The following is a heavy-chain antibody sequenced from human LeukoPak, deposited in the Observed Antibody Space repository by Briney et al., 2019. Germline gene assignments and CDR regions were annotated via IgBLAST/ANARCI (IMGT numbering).Heavy chain of an antibody. CDR2: ISWDGGST. CDR3: AKDIGFLEYPGGHYMDV. Sequence: GGSLRLSCAASGFTFDDYAMHWVRQAPGKGLEWVSLISWDGGSTYYADSVKGRFTISRDNSKNSLYLQMNSLRAEDTALYYCAKDIGFLEYPGGHYMDVWGKGTTVTVSS. CDR1: GFTFDDYA. V-gene: IGHV3-43D*03. D-gene: IGHD3-3*01. J-gene: IGHJ6*03.